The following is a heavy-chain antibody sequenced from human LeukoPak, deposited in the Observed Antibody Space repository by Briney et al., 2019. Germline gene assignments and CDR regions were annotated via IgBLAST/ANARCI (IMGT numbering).Heavy chain of an antibody. CDR2: ISAYNGNT. D-gene: IGHD6-19*01. CDR1: GYTFIDYY. J-gene: IGHJ4*02. CDR3: ARFQWLVRDIDY. Sequence: ASVKVSCKTSGYTFIDYYVHWIRQAPGQGLEWMGWISAYNGNTNYAQKLQGRVTMTTDTSTSTAYMELRSLRSDDTAVYYCARFQWLVRDIDYWGQGTLVTVSS. V-gene: IGHV1-18*01.